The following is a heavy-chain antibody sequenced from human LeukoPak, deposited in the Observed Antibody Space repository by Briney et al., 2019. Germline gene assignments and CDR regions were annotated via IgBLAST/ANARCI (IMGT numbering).Heavy chain of an antibody. D-gene: IGHD4-17*01. Sequence: GSLRLSCAASGFTFNTYWMSWVRQAPGRGLEWVANIKQDGSEKSYVDSVKGRFTISRDNAQNSLFLQMNSLRAEDTAVYYCARISVHYGDLFDCWGQGTLVTVSS. J-gene: IGHJ4*02. CDR2: IKQDGSEK. CDR1: GFTFNTYW. CDR3: ARISVHYGDLFDC. V-gene: IGHV3-7*05.